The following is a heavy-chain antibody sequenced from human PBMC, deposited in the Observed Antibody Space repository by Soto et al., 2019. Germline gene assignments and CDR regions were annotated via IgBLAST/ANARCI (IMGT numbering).Heavy chain of an antibody. Sequence: EVQLLESGGGLVQPGGSLRLSCAASGFTFSSYAMSWVRQAPGKGLEWVSAISVSGGSTYYADSVEGRFTISRDNYKNSLYLELNTLRAEDTAVYYCAKDPESQGIAEDESDYWGQGTLVTVCS. CDR3: AKDPESQGIAEDESDY. CDR2: ISVSGGST. V-gene: IGHV3-23*01. D-gene: IGHD6-13*01. CDR1: GFTFSSYA. J-gene: IGHJ4*02.